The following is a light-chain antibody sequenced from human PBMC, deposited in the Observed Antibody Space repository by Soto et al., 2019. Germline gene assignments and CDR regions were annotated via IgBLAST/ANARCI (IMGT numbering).Light chain of an antibody. J-gene: IGLJ2*01. Sequence: QSVLTHPPSASGTPGQRVSITCSGSDSNIGSNSVHWYQQVPGMAPKLLVYKSDQRPSGVPDRFSGSKSVTSASLAISGLRAEDEAEYYCATWDDGLSGVLFGGGTKVTVL. V-gene: IGLV1-47*01. CDR1: DSNIGSNS. CDR2: KSD. CDR3: ATWDDGLSGVL.